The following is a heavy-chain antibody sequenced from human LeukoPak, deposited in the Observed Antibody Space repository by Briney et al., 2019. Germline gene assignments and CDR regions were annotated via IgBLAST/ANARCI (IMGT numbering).Heavy chain of an antibody. CDR1: GGSVSSGSYY. Sequence: SETLSLTCTVSGGSVSSGSYYWSRIRQPPGKGLEWIGYIYYSGSTNYNPSLKSRVTISVDTSKNQFSLKLSSVTAADTAVYYCARDRRIAVAGQFYYYGMDVWGKGTTVTVSS. CDR2: IYYSGST. CDR3: ARDRRIAVAGQFYYYGMDV. V-gene: IGHV4-61*01. J-gene: IGHJ6*04. D-gene: IGHD6-19*01.